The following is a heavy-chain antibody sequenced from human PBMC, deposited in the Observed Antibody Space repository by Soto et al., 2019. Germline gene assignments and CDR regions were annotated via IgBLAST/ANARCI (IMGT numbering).Heavy chain of an antibody. CDR2: IIPILGIA. CDR3: ARGPFSSSWYSSYYGMDV. D-gene: IGHD6-13*01. J-gene: IGHJ6*02. CDR1: GGTFSSYT. Sequence: SVKVSCKASGGTFSSYTISWVRQAPGQGLEWMGRIIPILGIANYAQKFQGRVTITADKSTSTAYMELSSLRSEDTAVYYCARGPFSSSWYSSYYGMDVWGQGTTVTSP. V-gene: IGHV1-69*02.